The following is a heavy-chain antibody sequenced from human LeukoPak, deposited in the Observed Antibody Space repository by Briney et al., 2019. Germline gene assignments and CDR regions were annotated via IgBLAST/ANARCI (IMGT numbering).Heavy chain of an antibody. CDR1: GYTFTDYY. CDR3: VVLVVPAAIMGAFDI. Sequence: GATVKISCKASGYTFTDYYMHWVQQAPGKGLEWMGRVDPEDGETIYAEKFQGRVTITADTSTDTAYMELSSLRSEDTAVYYCVVLVVPAAIMGAFDIWGQGTMVTVSS. CDR2: VDPEDGET. D-gene: IGHD2-2*01. V-gene: IGHV1-69-2*01. J-gene: IGHJ3*02.